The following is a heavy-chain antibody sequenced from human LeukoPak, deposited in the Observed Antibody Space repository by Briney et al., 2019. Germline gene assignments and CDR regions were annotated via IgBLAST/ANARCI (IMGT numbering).Heavy chain of an antibody. D-gene: IGHD5-18*01. CDR3: ARDSGGYSYGYLYFDY. CDR2: INHSGST. CDR1: GGSFSGYY. Sequence: SETLSLTCAVYGGSFSGYYWSWIRQPPGKGLEWIGEINHSGSTNYNPSLKSRVTISVDTSKNQFSLKLSSVTAADTAVYYCARDSGGYSYGYLYFDYWGQGTLVTVSS. J-gene: IGHJ4*02. V-gene: IGHV4-34*01.